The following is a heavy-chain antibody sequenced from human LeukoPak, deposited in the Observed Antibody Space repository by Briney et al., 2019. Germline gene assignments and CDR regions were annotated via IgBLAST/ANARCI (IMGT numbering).Heavy chain of an antibody. J-gene: IGHJ4*02. D-gene: IGHD2-2*01. CDR2: IHDTGST. Sequence: SETLSLTCSLSGGSLSSHYWSWIRQPPGKGLELIGHIHDTGSTFYNPSLGGRVTISLDTSNNQFSLKLNSMTAADTAVYYCARVSSGCSTSSCYLTYWGQGTLVTVS. V-gene: IGHV4-59*11. CDR3: ARVSSGCSTSSCYLTY. CDR1: GGSLSSHY.